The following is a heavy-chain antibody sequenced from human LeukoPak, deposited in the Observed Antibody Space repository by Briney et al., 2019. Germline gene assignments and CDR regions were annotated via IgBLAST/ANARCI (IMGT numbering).Heavy chain of an antibody. D-gene: IGHD6-19*01. J-gene: IGHJ4*02. CDR3: ARDPSNTSGFYAYFDF. V-gene: IGHV1-18*01. CDR1: GYTFNHHG. Sequence: GASVKVSRKGSGYTFNHHGISWVRQAPGQGLKWMGWISCYNGDAHYAQKFQGRVTMTTDTSTATAYMEMRSLGSDDTAIYYCARDPSNTSGFYAYFDFWGQGTLVTVSS. CDR2: ISCYNGDA.